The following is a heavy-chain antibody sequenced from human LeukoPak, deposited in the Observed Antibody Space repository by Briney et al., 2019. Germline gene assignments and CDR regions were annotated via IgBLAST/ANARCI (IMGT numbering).Heavy chain of an antibody. CDR3: TRDSGTYNWFDP. CDR2: IDKKDKGYATAT. D-gene: IGHD1-26*01. CDR1: GFTFSGSA. V-gene: IGHV3-73*01. J-gene: IGHJ5*02. Sequence: GGSLRLSCAASGFTFSGSAIHWVRQSSGKGLEWVGQIDKKDKGYATATAYAASVKGRFTISRDDSINTAYLQMKSLKTEDTALYYCTRDSGTYNWFDPWGQRTLVTVSS.